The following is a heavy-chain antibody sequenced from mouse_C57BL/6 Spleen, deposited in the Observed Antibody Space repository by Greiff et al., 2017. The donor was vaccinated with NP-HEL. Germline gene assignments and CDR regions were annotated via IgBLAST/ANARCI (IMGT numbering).Heavy chain of an antibody. V-gene: IGHV1-69*01. CDR1: GCTFTSYW. CDR3: AREDSTMITREGFAY. Sequence: VQLQQPGAELVMPGASVKLSCKASGCTFTSYWMHWVKQRPGQGLEWIGEIDPSDSYTNYNQKFKGKSTLTVDKSSSTAYMQLSSLTSEDSAVYYCAREDSTMITREGFAYWGQGTLVTVSA. CDR2: IDPSDSYT. D-gene: IGHD2-4*01. J-gene: IGHJ3*01.